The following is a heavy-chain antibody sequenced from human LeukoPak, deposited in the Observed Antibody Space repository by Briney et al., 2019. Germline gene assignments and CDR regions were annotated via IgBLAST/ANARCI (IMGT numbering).Heavy chain of an antibody. CDR1: GFTFDDYA. D-gene: IGHD5-18*01. V-gene: IGHV3-43D*03. J-gene: IGHJ6*03. CDR2: ISWDGGST. Sequence: PGGSLRLSCAASGFTFDDYAMHWARQAPGKGLEWVSLISWDGGSTYYADSVKGRFTISRDNSKNSLYLQMNSLRAEDTALYYCAKDRMVKGKYYYYMDVWGKGTTVTVSS. CDR3: AKDRMVKGKYYYYMDV.